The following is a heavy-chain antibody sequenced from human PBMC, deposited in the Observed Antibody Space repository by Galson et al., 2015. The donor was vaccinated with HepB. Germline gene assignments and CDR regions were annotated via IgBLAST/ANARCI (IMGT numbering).Heavy chain of an antibody. Sequence: SLRLSCAASGFTFSNAWMNWVHQAPGKGLEWVGRIKSKTDGGTTDYAAPVKGRFTISRDDSKNTLYLQMNSLKTEDTAVYYCTTDVDSGSYFGYYFDYWGQGTLVTVSS. CDR2: IKSKTDGGTT. D-gene: IGHD1-26*01. J-gene: IGHJ4*02. V-gene: IGHV3-15*07. CDR3: TTDVDSGSYFGYYFDY. CDR1: GFTFSNAW.